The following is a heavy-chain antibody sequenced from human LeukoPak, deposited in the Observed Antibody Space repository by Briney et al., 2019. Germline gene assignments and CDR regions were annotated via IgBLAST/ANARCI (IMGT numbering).Heavy chain of an antibody. V-gene: IGHV3-30*01. CDR1: GFTFSSYA. CDR2: ISYDGSNK. J-gene: IGHJ4*02. CDR3: AKSLYGGNSGSIDY. D-gene: IGHD4-23*01. Sequence: GGSLRLSCAASGFTFSSYATHWVRQAPGKGLEWVAVISYDGSNKYYADSVKGRFTISRDNSKNTLYLQMNSLRAEDTAVYYCAKSLYGGNSGSIDYWGQGTLVTVSS.